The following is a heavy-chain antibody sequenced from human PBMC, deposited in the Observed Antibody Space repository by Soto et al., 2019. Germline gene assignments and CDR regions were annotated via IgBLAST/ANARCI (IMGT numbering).Heavy chain of an antibody. D-gene: IGHD6-19*01. Sequence: QVHLLVSGGGLVKAGGSLRLSCATSGFILEDNYMTWVRQAPGKGLEWVAYNSGRGGHEQFADSVNGRFTLSRDSATSAVYLQMTGLKVEDTGMYFCARERTSGFSSGWYSDFWGQGSLVTVSS. CDR1: GFILEDNY. V-gene: IGHV3-11*01. J-gene: IGHJ4*02. CDR3: ARERTSGFSSGWYSDF. CDR2: NSGRGGHE.